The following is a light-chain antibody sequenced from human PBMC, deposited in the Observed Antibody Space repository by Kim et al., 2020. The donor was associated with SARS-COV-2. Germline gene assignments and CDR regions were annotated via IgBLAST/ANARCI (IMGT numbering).Light chain of an antibody. V-gene: IGLV1-51*01. CDR1: SSNIGNNY. J-gene: IGLJ1*01. CDR2: DNN. Sequence: NVTISCSGRSSNIGNNYVSWYQQLPGTAPKLLIYDNNKRPSGIPDRFSGSKSGTSATLGITGLQTGDEADYYCGTWDSSLSAGNYVFGTGTKVTVL. CDR3: GTWDSSLSAGNYV.